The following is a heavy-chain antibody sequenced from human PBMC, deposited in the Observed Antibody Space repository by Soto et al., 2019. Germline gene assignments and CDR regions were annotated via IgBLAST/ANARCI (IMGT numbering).Heavy chain of an antibody. Sequence: QVLLVQSGAEVKKPGASVKVACKASGYIFTSFYMHWVRQAPGQGLEWMGIINPSGGRARHTQKCQGILIMTRDTSRRTVYVELSSLRSEVTAVYYCATDSDIVVSSVPMGAGYYYNAFDIWGQGTTVTVSS. D-gene: IGHD2-15*01. CDR3: ATDSDIVVSSVPMGAGYYYNAFDI. V-gene: IGHV1-46*01. J-gene: IGHJ6*02. CDR1: GYIFTSFY. CDR2: INPSGGRA.